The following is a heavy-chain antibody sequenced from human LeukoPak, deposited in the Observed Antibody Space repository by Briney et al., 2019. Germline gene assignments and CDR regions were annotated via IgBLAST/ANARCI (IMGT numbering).Heavy chain of an antibody. CDR2: MNPNSGNT. V-gene: IGHV1-8*02. J-gene: IGHJ3*02. D-gene: IGHD3-10*01. CDR3: ARGDYYGSWSYSAAFDI. Sequence: ASVKVSCNASGYTFTSYDINWVRQATGHGLEWMGWMNPNSGNTGYAQKFQGRVTMTRNTSISKAYMELSSLRSEDTAVYYCARGDYYGSWSYSAAFDIWGQGTMVTVSS. CDR1: GYTFTSYD.